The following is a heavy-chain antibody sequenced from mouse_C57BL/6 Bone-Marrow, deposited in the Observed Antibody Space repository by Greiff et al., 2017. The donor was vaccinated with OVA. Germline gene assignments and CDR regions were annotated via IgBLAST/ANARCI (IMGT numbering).Heavy chain of an antibody. CDR1: GYTFTSYW. CDR3: ARVDDGYQFSHWYFDV. V-gene: IGHV1-55*01. CDR2: IYPGSGST. Sequence: QVQLQQPGAELVKPGASVKMSCKASGYTFTSYWITWVKQRPGQGLEWIGDIYPGSGSTNYNEKFKSKATLTVDTSSSTAYMQLSSLTSEDSAVYYCARVDDGYQFSHWYFDVWGTGTTVTVSS. D-gene: IGHD2-3*01. J-gene: IGHJ1*03.